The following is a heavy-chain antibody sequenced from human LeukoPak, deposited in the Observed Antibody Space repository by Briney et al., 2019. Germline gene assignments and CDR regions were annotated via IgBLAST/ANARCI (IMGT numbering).Heavy chain of an antibody. V-gene: IGHV3-30*02. D-gene: IGHD3-16*02. CDR1: GFTFSSYG. CDR3: AKDLRLGELSFQFHY. J-gene: IGHJ4*02. Sequence: GGSLRLSCAASGFTFSSYGMHWVRQAPGKGLKWVAFIRYDGSNKYYGDSVEGRFTLSRDNSKNTLYLQMNSLRAEDTAVYYCAKDLRLGELSFQFHYWGRGTLVTVSS. CDR2: IRYDGSNK.